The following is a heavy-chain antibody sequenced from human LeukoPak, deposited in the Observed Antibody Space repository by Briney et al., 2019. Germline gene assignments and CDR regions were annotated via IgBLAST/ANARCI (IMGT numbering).Heavy chain of an antibody. Sequence: GGSLRLSCTASGFTFSTYSMNWVRQAPGKGLEWVSSISSSSSYIYYADSVRGRFTISRDNAKNSLYLQMNSLRAEDTAVYYCAREAILALWGQGTLVTVSS. CDR1: GFTFSTYS. CDR2: ISSSSSYI. V-gene: IGHV3-21*01. D-gene: IGHD3-3*02. CDR3: AREAILAL. J-gene: IGHJ4*02.